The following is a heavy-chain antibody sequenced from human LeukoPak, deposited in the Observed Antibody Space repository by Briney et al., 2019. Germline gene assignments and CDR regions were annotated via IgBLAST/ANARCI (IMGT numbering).Heavy chain of an antibody. CDR2: INTNTGNP. CDR1: GYTFTSYA. D-gene: IGHD6-13*01. J-gene: IGHJ4*02. Sequence: ASVKVSCKASGYTFTSYAMNWVRQAPGQGLEWMGWINTNTGNPTYAQGFTGRFVFSLDTSVSTAYLQISSLKAEDTAVYYCARVYLSQQLVPGLDYWGQGTLVTVSS. V-gene: IGHV7-4-1*02. CDR3: ARVYLSQQLVPGLDY.